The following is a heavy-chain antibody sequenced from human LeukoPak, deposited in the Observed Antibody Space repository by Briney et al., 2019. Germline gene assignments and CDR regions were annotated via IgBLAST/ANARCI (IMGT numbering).Heavy chain of an antibody. CDR3: AREAGGQQLVYAFDI. D-gene: IGHD6-13*01. CDR2: IYYSGST. V-gene: IGHV4-38-2*02. J-gene: IGHJ3*02. Sequence: SETLSLTCTVSGYSISSGYYWGWIRQPPGKGLEWIGYIYYSGSTNYNPSLKSRVTISVDTSKNQFSLKLSSVTAADTAVYYCAREAGGQQLVYAFDIWGQGTMVTVSS. CDR1: GYSISSGYY.